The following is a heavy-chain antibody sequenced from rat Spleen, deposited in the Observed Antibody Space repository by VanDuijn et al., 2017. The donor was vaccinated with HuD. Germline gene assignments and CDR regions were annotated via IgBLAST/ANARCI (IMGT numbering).Heavy chain of an antibody. CDR3: AHSTFNY. CDR1: GFSLTSYN. J-gene: IGHJ2*01. V-gene: IGHV2-63*01. CDR2: MRYNGDK. D-gene: IGHD1-3*01. Sequence: QVQLKESGPGLVQPSQTLSLTCTVSGFSLTSYNVHWVRQPPGKGLEWMGRMRYNGDKSYNSALKSRLSIGRDTSKSQVLLKMNSLQTEDTAMYFCAHSTFNYWGQGVMVTVSS.